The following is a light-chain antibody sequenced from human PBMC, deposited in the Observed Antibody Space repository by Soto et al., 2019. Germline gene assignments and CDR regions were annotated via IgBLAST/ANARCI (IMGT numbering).Light chain of an antibody. J-gene: IGLJ1*01. CDR3: SSYAGRSNV. Sequence: QSVLTQPPSASGSPGQSVAISCTGTSSDVGGYNYVSWYQQHPGKAPKLMIYEVNKRPSGVPDRFSGSKSGNMASLTVSGLQAEDEADYYCSSYAGRSNVFGTGTKVTVL. CDR1: SSDVGGYNY. CDR2: EVN. V-gene: IGLV2-8*01.